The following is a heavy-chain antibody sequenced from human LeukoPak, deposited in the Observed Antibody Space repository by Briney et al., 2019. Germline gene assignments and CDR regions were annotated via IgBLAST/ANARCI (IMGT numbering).Heavy chain of an antibody. V-gene: IGHV3-30*02. CDR2: IRSDGSNK. CDR1: GFSFSSYG. Sequence: PGGSLRLSCAGSGFSFSSYGMHWVRQAPGKGLEWMAFIRSDGSNKYYADSVKGRFTISRDNSKNTLYLQMNSLRAEDTAVYYCAKVPPRDWGQGTLVTVSS. CDR3: AKVPPRD. J-gene: IGHJ4*02.